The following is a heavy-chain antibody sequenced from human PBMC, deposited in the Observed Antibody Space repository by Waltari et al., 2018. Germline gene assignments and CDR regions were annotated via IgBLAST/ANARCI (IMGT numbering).Heavy chain of an antibody. J-gene: IGHJ4*02. CDR2: IKHKGNT. CDR1: GYSIRDGYF. Sequence: QVQLQESGPGQLKHSETLSLTCSVSGYSIRDGYFWGWIRLPPGKGLEWIGSIKHKGNTYYNPSLKSRVTLSLDTSKNQFSLTLTSVTAADTALYYCARDLYGGNAAEYFDPWGQGTLLTVSS. D-gene: IGHD4-17*01. V-gene: IGHV4-38-2*02. CDR3: ARDLYGGNAAEYFDP.